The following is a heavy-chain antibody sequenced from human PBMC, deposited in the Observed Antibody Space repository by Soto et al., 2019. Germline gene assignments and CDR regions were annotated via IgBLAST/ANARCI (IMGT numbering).Heavy chain of an antibody. Sequence: PSETLSLTCTVSGGSISSYYWSWIRQPPGKGLEWIGYIYYSGSTNYNPSLKSRVTISVDTSKNQFSLKLSSVTAADTAVYYCARLQLTYYYDSSGPMDVWGQGTTVT. J-gene: IGHJ6*02. CDR1: GGSISSYY. V-gene: IGHV4-59*01. CDR3: ARLQLTYYYDSSGPMDV. CDR2: IYYSGST. D-gene: IGHD3-22*01.